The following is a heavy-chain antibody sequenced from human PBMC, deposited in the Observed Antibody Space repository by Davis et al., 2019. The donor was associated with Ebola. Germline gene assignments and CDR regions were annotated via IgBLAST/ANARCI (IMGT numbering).Heavy chain of an antibody. Sequence: PGGSLRLSCAASGFTFDDYAMHWVRQAPGKGLEWVSGISWNSGSIGYADSVKGRFTISRDNAKNSLYLQMNSLRAEDTALYYCAKDMGSSGWYVYFDYWGQGTLVTVSS. CDR3: AKDMGSSGWYVYFDY. D-gene: IGHD6-19*01. J-gene: IGHJ4*02. CDR2: ISWNSGSI. CDR1: GFTFDDYA. V-gene: IGHV3-9*01.